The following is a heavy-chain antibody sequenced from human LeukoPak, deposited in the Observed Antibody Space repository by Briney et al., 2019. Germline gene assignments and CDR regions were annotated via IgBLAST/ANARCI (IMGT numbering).Heavy chain of an antibody. V-gene: IGHV4-59*11. D-gene: IGHD3-22*01. CDR3: ARSGGYYHNWFDP. J-gene: IGHJ5*02. CDR2: IYYSGST. Sequence: SETLSLTCTVSGGSISSHYWSWIRQPPGKGLEWIGYIYYSGSTNYNPSLKSRVTISVDTSKNQFSLKLSSVTAADTAVYYCARSGGYYHNWFDPWGQGTLVTVSS. CDR1: GGSISSHY.